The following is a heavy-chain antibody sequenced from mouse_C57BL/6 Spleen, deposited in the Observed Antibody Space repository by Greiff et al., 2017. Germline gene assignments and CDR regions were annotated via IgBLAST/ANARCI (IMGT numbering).Heavy chain of an antibody. J-gene: IGHJ2*01. D-gene: IGHD2-4*01. CDR2: IYPGDGDT. CDR3: AREGIYYDYDGRDYFDY. V-gene: IGHV1-82*01. CDR1: GYAFSSSW. Sequence: QVQLKQSGPELVKPGASVKISCKASGYAFSSSWMNWVKQRPGKGLEWIGRIYPGDGDTNYNGKFKGKATLTADKSSSTAYMQLSSLTSEDSAVYFCAREGIYYDYDGRDYFDYWGQGTTLTVSS.